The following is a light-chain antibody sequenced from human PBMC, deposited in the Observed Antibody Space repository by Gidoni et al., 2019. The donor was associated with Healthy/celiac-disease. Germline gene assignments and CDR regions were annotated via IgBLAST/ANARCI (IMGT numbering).Light chain of an antibody. CDR3: QQYGSSLCT. Sequence: VLTQSPGTLSLSPGERATRSCRSSQRDSSSYLAWYRQKHGHAPRLLIYGPPSRAPGIPDRFSATVFGNLFTLTIIRLDPEDFAVSHWQQYGSSLCTLGQGTKV. CDR2: GPP. J-gene: IGKJ1*01. V-gene: IGKV3-20*01. CDR1: QRDSSSY.